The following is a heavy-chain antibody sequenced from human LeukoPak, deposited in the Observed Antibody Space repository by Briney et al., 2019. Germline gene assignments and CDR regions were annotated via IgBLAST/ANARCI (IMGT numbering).Heavy chain of an antibody. D-gene: IGHD3-9*01. Sequence: SVKVSCKASGGTFSSYAISWVRQAPGQGLEWMGGIIPIFGTANYAQKFQGRVTITADESTSTAYMELSSLRSEDTAVYYCARGTRQYYDILTGYSYFHYWGQGTLVTVSS. V-gene: IGHV1-69*13. J-gene: IGHJ4*02. CDR2: IIPIFGTA. CDR1: GGTFSSYA. CDR3: ARGTRQYYDILTGYSYFHY.